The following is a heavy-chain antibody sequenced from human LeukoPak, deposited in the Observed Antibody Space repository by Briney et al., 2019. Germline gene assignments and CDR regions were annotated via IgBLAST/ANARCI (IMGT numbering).Heavy chain of an antibody. V-gene: IGHV3-9*01. J-gene: IGHJ6*02. CDR2: ISWNSGSI. D-gene: IGHD3-10*01. Sequence: GGSLRLSCAASGFTFDDYAMPWVRQAPGKGLEWVSGISWNSGSIGYADSVKGRFTISRDNAKNSLYLQMNSLRAEDTALYYCAKDVGSGGDYYYGMDVWGQGTTVTVSS. CDR1: GFTFDDYA. CDR3: AKDVGSGGDYYYGMDV.